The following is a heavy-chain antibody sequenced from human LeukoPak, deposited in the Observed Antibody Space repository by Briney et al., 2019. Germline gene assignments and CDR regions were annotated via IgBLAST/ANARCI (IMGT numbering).Heavy chain of an antibody. Sequence: PSETLSLTCTVSGGSISSSAYYWGWIRQPPGKGLEWIGTIYYSGSTYYNPSLKSRVTISVDTSKSQFSLKLSSVTAADTAVYYCARHVNIAARRAFDYWGQGTLVTGSS. CDR1: GGSISSSAYY. CDR2: IYYSGST. CDR3: ARHVNIAARRAFDY. J-gene: IGHJ4*02. D-gene: IGHD6-6*01. V-gene: IGHV4-39*01.